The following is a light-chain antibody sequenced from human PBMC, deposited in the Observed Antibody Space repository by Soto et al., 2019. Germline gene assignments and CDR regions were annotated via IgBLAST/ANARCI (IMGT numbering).Light chain of an antibody. V-gene: IGLV2-14*01. CDR2: EVS. CDR3: SSYTSSSTIYV. CDR1: SSDVGGYNY. Sequence: QSVLTQPASVSGSPGQSITISCTGTSSDVGGYNYVSWYQQHPGKAPKLMIYEVSNRPSGVSNRFSGSKSGNTASLTISGLQADDEAEYYCSSYTSSSTIYVFGNGTKLTVL. J-gene: IGLJ1*01.